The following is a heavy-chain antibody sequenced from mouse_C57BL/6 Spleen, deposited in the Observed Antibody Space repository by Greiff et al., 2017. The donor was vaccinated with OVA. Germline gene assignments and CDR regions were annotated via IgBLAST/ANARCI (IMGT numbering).Heavy chain of an antibody. V-gene: IGHV5-4*01. CDR1: GFTFSSYA. J-gene: IGHJ4*01. CDR2: ISDGGSYT. CDR3: ARDGIFYYYGSSHRYYAMDY. D-gene: IGHD1-1*01. Sequence: EVMLVESGGGLVKPGGSLKLSCAASGFTFSSYAMSWVRQTPEKRLEWVATISDGGSYTYYPDNVKGRFTISRDNAKNNLYLQMSHLKSEDTAMYYCARDGIFYYYGSSHRYYAMDYWGQGTSVTVSS.